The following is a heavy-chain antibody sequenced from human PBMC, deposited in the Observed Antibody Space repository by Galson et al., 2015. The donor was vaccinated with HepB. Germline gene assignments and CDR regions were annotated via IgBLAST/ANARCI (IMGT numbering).Heavy chain of an antibody. CDR2: ISTKRGNT. Sequence: SVKVSCKASGYTFNKYGISWVRQAPGQGLEWMGWISTKRGNTKHAQNFQGRVTMTTETSTNTAYMELRSLRSADTAVYYCARDVDWVLDYWGQGTLVTVSS. V-gene: IGHV1-18*01. CDR3: ARDVDWVLDY. CDR1: GYTFNKYG. J-gene: IGHJ4*02. D-gene: IGHD3-9*01.